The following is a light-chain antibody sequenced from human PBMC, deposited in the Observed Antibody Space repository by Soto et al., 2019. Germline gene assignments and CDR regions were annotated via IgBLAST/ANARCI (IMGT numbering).Light chain of an antibody. CDR3: QQYGSSPWT. V-gene: IGKV3-20*01. CDR2: AAS. J-gene: IGKJ1*01. Sequence: EIVLTQSPGTLCLSAGERATLSCRASQSVSSSYLAWYQQKPGQAPRLLIYAASSRATGIPDRFSGSGSGTDFTLTISRLEPEDFAVYYCQQYGSSPWTFGQGTKVEIK. CDR1: QSVSSSY.